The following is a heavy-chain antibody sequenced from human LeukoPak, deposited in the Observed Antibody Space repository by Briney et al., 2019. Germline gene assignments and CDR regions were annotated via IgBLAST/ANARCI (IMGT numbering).Heavy chain of an antibody. V-gene: IGHV3-21*04. Sequence: PGGSLRLSCAASGFTLSTYNMKWVRQAPRKGLEWVSSISTSSSYIYYADSVKGRFTISRDNAKNSLYLQMNSLRAEDTALYYCARERLRHITIFGVVVTGAFDIWGQGTMVTVSS. J-gene: IGHJ3*02. CDR2: ISTSSSYI. CDR1: GFTLSTYN. D-gene: IGHD3-3*01. CDR3: ARERLRHITIFGVVVTGAFDI.